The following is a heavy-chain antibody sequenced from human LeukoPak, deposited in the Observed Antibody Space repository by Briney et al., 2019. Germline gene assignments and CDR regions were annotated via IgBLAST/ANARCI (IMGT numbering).Heavy chain of an antibody. J-gene: IGHJ4*02. CDR1: GFTFSSYA. Sequence: GGSLRLSCAASGFTFSSYAMHWVRQAPGKGLEWVAVISYDGSNKYYADSVKGRFTISRDNSKNTLYLQMNSLRAEDTAVYYCARDPRGVGATPGGYFDYWGQGTLVTVSS. CDR2: ISYDGSNK. D-gene: IGHD1-26*01. V-gene: IGHV3-30-3*01. CDR3: ARDPRGVGATPGGYFDY.